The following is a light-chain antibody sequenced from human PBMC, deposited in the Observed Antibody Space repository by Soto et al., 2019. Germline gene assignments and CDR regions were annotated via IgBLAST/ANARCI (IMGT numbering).Light chain of an antibody. J-gene: IGKJ5*01. CDR3: QQRSNWPIT. Sequence: EIVLTQSPVTLSLSPGERATLSCRASQSVSTYLAWYQQKPGQAPRLLIYDASNRATGIPARFSGSGSGTDFTLTISSLEPEDFAVYYRQQRSNWPITFGQGTRLEIK. V-gene: IGKV3-11*01. CDR1: QSVSTY. CDR2: DAS.